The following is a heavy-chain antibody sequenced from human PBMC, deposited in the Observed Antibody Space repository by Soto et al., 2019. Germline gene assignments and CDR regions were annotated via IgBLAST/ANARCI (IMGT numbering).Heavy chain of an antibody. CDR1: GGSFSGYY. D-gene: IGHD4-17*01. CDR2: INHSGST. Sequence: SETLSLTCAVYGGSFSGYYWSWIRQPPGKGLEWIGEINHSGSTYYNPSLKSRVTISVDTSKNQFSLKLSSVTAADTAVYYCAGAMTTVTIVWFDPWGQGTLVTVSS. J-gene: IGHJ5*02. CDR3: AGAMTTVTIVWFDP. V-gene: IGHV4-34*01.